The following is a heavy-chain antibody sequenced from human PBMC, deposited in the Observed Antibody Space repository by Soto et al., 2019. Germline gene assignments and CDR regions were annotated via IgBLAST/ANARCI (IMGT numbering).Heavy chain of an antibody. CDR2: INPNSGGT. J-gene: IGHJ6*02. D-gene: IGHD5-12*01. Sequence: ASVKVSCKASGYTFTGYYMHWVRQAPGQGLEWMGWINPNSGGTNYAQKFQGWVTMTRDTSISTAYMELSRLRSDDTAVYYCARGISDIVATEIYYYYGMDVWGQGTTVTVSS. CDR3: ARGISDIVATEIYYYYGMDV. V-gene: IGHV1-2*04. CDR1: GYTFTGYY.